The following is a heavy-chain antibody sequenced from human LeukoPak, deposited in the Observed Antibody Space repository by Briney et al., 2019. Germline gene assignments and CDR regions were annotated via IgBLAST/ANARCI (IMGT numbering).Heavy chain of an antibody. D-gene: IGHD3-22*01. V-gene: IGHV3-23*01. Sequence: GGSLRLSCAASGFTFSSYGMSWVRQAPGKGLEWVSAISGSGGSTYYADSVKGRFTISRDNSKNTLYLQMDSLRAEDTAVYYCANSNGEDYYDSSGHDYWGQGTLVTVSS. J-gene: IGHJ4*02. CDR1: GFTFSSYG. CDR2: ISGSGGST. CDR3: ANSNGEDYYDSSGHDY.